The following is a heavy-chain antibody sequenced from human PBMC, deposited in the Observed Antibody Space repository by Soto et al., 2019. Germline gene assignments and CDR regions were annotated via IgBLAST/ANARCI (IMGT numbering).Heavy chain of an antibody. CDR1: ADTVTSSS. CDR2: INPNGSST. V-gene: IGHV1-46*01. D-gene: IGHD3-16*02. CDR3: ARSSEGVFRIIIECSNCLAP. J-gene: IGHJ5*02. Sequence: ASLKVSSKAPADTVTSSSIHCVRQAPGHELEWMGIINPNGSSTRFAQTFQGRITIATDTTTSTVYMELRSLRSEDTSVSSCARSSEGVFRIIIECSNCLAPWGQGTLVTVSS.